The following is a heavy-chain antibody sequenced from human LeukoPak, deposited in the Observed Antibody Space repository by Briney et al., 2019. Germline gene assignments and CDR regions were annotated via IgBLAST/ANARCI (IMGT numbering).Heavy chain of an antibody. Sequence: GGSLRLSCAASGFTFSSYSMNWVRQAPGKGLEWVSSISSSSSYIYYADSVKGRFTISRDNAKNSLYLQMNSLRAEDTAVYYCARSDLYYDFWSALDYWGQETLVTVSS. J-gene: IGHJ4*02. CDR2: ISSSSSYI. V-gene: IGHV3-21*01. CDR3: ARSDLYYDFWSALDY. D-gene: IGHD3-3*01. CDR1: GFTFSSYS.